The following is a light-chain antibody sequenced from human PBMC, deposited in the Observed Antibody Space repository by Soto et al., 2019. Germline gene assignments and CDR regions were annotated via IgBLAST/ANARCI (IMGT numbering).Light chain of an antibody. J-gene: IGLJ2*01. CDR2: NNS. CDR1: SSNIGSNT. CDR3: AAWDDSLRGLE. Sequence: QAVVTQPPSASGTPGQMVTISCSGSSSNIGSNTVNWYQQLPGMAPKLLIYNNSQRPSGVPDRFSGSKSGTSASLSISGLQSEDEAEYYCAAWDDSLRGLEFGGGTKLTVL. V-gene: IGLV1-44*01.